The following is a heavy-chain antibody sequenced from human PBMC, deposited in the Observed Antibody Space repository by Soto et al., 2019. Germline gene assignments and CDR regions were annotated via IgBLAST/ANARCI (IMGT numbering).Heavy chain of an antibody. V-gene: IGHV4-59*01. CDR3: AREGSSGWYYYYGMDV. J-gene: IGHJ6*02. CDR1: GGSISSYY. Sequence: SETLSLTCTVSGGSISSYYWSWIRQPPGKGLEWIGYIYYSGSTNYNPSLKSRVTISVDTSKNQFSLKLSSVTAADTAVYYCAREGSSGWYYYYGMDVWGQGTTVTVSS. CDR2: IYYSGST. D-gene: IGHD6-19*01.